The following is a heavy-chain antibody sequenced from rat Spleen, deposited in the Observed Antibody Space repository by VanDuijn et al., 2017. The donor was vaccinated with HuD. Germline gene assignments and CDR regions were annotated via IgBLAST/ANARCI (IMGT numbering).Heavy chain of an antibody. V-gene: IGHV4-2*01. CDR3: ARKTYWYFGL. CDR1: GFNFHDYW. CDR2: ISSSSATI. J-gene: IGHJ1*01. Sequence: EVKLVESGGGLVQPGRSLKLSCAASGFNFHDYWMGWVRQAPGKGLEWVAYISSSSATIYYADTVKGRFTISRDNAKNTLYLQLSSLRSEDTAFYYCARKTYWYFGLWGPGTMVTVSS.